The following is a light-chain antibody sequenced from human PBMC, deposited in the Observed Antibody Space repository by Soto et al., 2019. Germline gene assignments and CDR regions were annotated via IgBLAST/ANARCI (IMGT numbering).Light chain of an antibody. CDR3: QQRLNWPPN. CDR2: DAS. CDR1: QSVTNY. Sequence: EIFLTQSPDTLSLSPGERATLSCKATQSVTNYIAWYQQRPGQAPRLIIYDASNRASGVPAKFSGSGSGTDFTLTISDLEPADFGLYYCQQRLNWPPNFGQGTKVDIK. V-gene: IGKV3-11*01. J-gene: IGKJ1*01.